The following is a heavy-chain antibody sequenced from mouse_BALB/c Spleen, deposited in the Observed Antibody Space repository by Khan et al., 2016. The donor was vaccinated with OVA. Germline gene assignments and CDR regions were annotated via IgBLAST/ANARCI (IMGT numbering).Heavy chain of an antibody. V-gene: IGHV14-1*02. CDR2: IDPDDGNT. CDR1: GFNITDYY. Sequence: VQLQQSGAELVRPGALVKLSCKASGFNITDYYIHWVKQRPEQGLEWIGWIDPDDGNTIYAPKFQGKASITADTSSNTAYLQLISLTSEYTAVYYCARDGYSPWFAYWGQGTLVTVSA. D-gene: IGHD2-3*01. CDR3: ARDGYSPWFAY. J-gene: IGHJ3*01.